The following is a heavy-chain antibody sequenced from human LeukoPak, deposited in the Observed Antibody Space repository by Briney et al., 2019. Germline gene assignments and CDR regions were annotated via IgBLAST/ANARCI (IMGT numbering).Heavy chain of an antibody. D-gene: IGHD2-2*01. CDR3: ARWVGYRSESNCYAREIYAMDV. CDR2: MSYSGST. V-gene: IGHV4-59*01. CDR1: GGSISSFY. J-gene: IGHJ6*02. Sequence: SETLSLTCTVSGGSISSFYWSWIRQPPGKGLEWIGYMSYSGSTNYNPSLKSRVTISLDTSKNQFSLRLSSVIAADTAVYYCARWVGYRSESNCYAREIYAMDVWGQGTTVTVSS.